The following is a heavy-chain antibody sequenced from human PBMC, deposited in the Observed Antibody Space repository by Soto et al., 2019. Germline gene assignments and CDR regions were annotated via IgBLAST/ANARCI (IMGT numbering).Heavy chain of an antibody. CDR3: AVEQGYGPYYYNCMEV. CDR1: GYTFTSYY. Sequence: ASVKVSCKASGYTFTSYYMHWVRQAPGQGLEWMGIINPSGGSTSYAQKFQGRVTMTRDTSTSTAYMELSSLRSEDTAVYYCAVEQGYGPYYYNCMEVWGQGTTVTACS. J-gene: IGHJ6*02. V-gene: IGHV1-46*01. CDR2: INPSGGST. D-gene: IGHD5-18*01.